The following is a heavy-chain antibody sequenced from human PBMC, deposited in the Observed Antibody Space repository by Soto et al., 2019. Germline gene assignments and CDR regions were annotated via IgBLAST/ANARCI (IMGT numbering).Heavy chain of an antibody. D-gene: IGHD3-10*01. CDR1: GGSISSGGYY. CDR2: IYYSGST. V-gene: IGHV4-31*03. CDR3: ARRWGYGSSFDY. J-gene: IGHJ4*02. Sequence: PSETLSLTCTVSGGSISSGGYYWSWIRQHPGKGLEWIGYIYYSGSTYYNPSLKSRVTISVDTSKNQFSLKLSSVTAADTAVYYCARRWGYGSSFDYWGQGTLVTVSS.